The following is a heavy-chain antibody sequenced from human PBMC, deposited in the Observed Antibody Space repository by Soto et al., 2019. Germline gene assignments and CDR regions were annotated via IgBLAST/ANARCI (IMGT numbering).Heavy chain of an antibody. CDR2: ISGSGGTT. D-gene: IGHD6-13*01. V-gene: IGHV3-23*01. CDR1: GFTFSSYT. CDR3: AKNAGSSWPQFDF. Sequence: EVQLLESGGGLVQPGGSLRLSCAASGFTFSSYTMTWVRQAPGKGLEWVSTISGSGGTTYYADSVKGRFTISRDNSKNPRYVLMYSLGAEGTAVYYCAKNAGSSWPQFDFWGQGTLVTGSS. J-gene: IGHJ4*02.